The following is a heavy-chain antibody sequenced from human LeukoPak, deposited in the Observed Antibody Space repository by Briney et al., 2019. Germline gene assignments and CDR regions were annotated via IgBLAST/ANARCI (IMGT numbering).Heavy chain of an antibody. Sequence: ASVKVSCKVSGYTLTELSMHWVRQAPGKGLEWMGGFDSEDGEIIYAQKFQGRVIMTEDTSTDTAYMELSSLRSEDTAVYYCARVQHSGSYYFDYWGQGTLVTVSS. J-gene: IGHJ4*02. CDR2: FDSEDGEI. V-gene: IGHV1-24*01. D-gene: IGHD1-26*01. CDR1: GYTLTELS. CDR3: ARVQHSGSYYFDY.